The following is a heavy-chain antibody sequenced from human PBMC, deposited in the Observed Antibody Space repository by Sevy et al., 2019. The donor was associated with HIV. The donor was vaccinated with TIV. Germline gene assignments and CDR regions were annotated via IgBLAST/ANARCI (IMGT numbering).Heavy chain of an antibody. V-gene: IGHV3-7*01. J-gene: IGHJ4*02. CDR3: XXXXXXDYRSRD. D-gene: IGHD3-16*01. Sequence: GGSLRLSCAASGFTFSSYWMSWVRQAPGKGLEWVANIKQDGSEKYYVDSVKGRFTISRDNAKNSLYLQMNSLRAEDXXXXXXXXXXXXDYRSRDWGQGTLVTVSS. CDR2: IKQDGSEK. CDR1: GFTFSSYW.